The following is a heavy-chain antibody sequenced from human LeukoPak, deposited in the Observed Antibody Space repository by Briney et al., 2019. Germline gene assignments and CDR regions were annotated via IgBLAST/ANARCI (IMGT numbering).Heavy chain of an antibody. J-gene: IGHJ3*01. V-gene: IGHV3-21*01. Sequence: PGGSLRLSCAASGFTFSTYSMNWVRQAPGKGLEWVSSISSSSYYIYHADSVKGRFTISRDNAKNSLYLQMNSLRAEDTAVYYCASSPQDYYGSGEGAFDFWGHGTMVIVSS. CDR1: GFTFSTYS. CDR2: ISSSSYYI. CDR3: ASSPQDYYGSGEGAFDF. D-gene: IGHD3-10*01.